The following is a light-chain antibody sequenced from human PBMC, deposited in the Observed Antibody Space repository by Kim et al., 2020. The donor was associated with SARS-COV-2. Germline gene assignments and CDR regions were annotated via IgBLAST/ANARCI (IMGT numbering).Light chain of an antibody. CDR3: QQLNTYPLT. CDR1: QGISSY. V-gene: IGKV1-9*01. J-gene: IGKJ4*01. CDR2: AAS. Sequence: IQLTQSPSSLSASVGDRVTITCRASQGISSYLAWYQQKPGRAPKLLMYAASTLQGGVPSRFSGSGSGTDFTLTSSSLQPEDFATYYCQQLNTYPLTFGGGTKVDIK.